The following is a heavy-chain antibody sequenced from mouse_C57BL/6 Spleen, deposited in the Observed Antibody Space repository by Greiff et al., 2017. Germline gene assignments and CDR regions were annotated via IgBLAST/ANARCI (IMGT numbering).Heavy chain of an antibody. CDR3: ARSDYYAMDY. Sequence: VQLQQPGAELVRPGSSVKLSCKASGYTFTSYWMHWVKQRPIQGLEWIGNIDPSDSETHYNQKFKDKATLTVDKSSITAYMQLSSLTSEDSAVYYCARSDYYAMDYWGQGTSVTVSS. CDR1: GYTFTSYW. CDR2: IDPSDSET. V-gene: IGHV1-52*01. J-gene: IGHJ4*01.